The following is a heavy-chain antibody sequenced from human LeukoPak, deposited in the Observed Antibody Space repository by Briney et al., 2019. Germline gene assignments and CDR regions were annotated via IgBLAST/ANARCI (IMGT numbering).Heavy chain of an antibody. Sequence: PGGSLRLSCAASGFTFSSYGMHWVRQAPGKGLEWVAVISYDGSNKYYADSVKGRFTISRDNSKNTLYLQMNSLRAEDTAVYYCARDIGVRIAVAAKWDGAFDIWGQGTMVTVSS. CDR3: ARDIGVRIAVAAKWDGAFDI. J-gene: IGHJ3*02. CDR1: GFTFSSYG. D-gene: IGHD6-19*01. V-gene: IGHV3-30*19. CDR2: ISYDGSNK.